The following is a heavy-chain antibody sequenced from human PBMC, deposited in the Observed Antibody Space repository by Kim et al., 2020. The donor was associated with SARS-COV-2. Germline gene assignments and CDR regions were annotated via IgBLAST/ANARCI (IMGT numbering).Heavy chain of an antibody. CDR2: IYYSGST. Sequence: SETLSLTCTVSGGSISSYYWSWIRQPPGKGLEWIGYIYYSGSTNYNPSLKSRVTISVDTSKNQFSLKLSSVTAADTAVYYCARDPGSSSWYNWFDPWGQGTLVTVSS. D-gene: IGHD6-13*01. V-gene: IGHV4-59*01. CDR1: GGSISSYY. CDR3: ARDPGSSSWYNWFDP. J-gene: IGHJ5*02.